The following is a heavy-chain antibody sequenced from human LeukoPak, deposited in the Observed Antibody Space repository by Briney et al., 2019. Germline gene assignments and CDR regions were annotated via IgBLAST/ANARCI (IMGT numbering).Heavy chain of an antibody. Sequence: PSETLSLTCAVYGGSFSGYYWSWIRQPPGKGLEWIGEINHSGSTNYNPSLKSRVTISVDTSKNQFSLKLSSVTAADTAVYYCARGAAAAGVIGYYYYYYYVDVWGKGTTVTVSS. CDR1: GGSFSGYY. CDR2: INHSGST. J-gene: IGHJ6*03. V-gene: IGHV4-34*01. CDR3: ARGAAAAGVIGYYYYYYYVDV. D-gene: IGHD6-13*01.